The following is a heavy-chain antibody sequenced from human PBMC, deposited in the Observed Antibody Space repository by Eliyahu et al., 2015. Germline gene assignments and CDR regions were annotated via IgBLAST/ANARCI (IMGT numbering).Heavy chain of an antibody. D-gene: IGHD3-10*01. V-gene: IGHV1-18*01. Sequence: QVHLVQSGAEVKKPGASVKVSCKASGYTFGTYGISWVRQAPGRGLEWMGWISVYSGNRDYAQNLQGRVTMTTDTSTSTAYMDLRNLDSDDTAVYYCARREIYYGYLDYWGQGTLVTVSS. CDR3: ARREIYYGYLDY. CDR1: GYTFGTYG. CDR2: ISVYSGNR. J-gene: IGHJ4*02.